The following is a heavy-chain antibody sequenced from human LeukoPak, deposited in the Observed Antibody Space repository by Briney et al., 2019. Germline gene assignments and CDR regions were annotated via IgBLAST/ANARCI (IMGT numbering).Heavy chain of an antibody. D-gene: IGHD2-2*01. CDR3: ATNGRLVVPTSDGAFDI. CDR2: ISSSSSTI. J-gene: IGHJ3*02. CDR1: GFTFSSYN. V-gene: IGHV3-48*01. Sequence: GGSLRLSCAASGFTFSSYNMNWVRQAPGKGLEWVSYISSSSSTIYYADSVKGRFTISRDNAKNSLYLQMNSLRAEDTAVYYCATNGRLVVPTSDGAFDIWGQGTMVTVSS.